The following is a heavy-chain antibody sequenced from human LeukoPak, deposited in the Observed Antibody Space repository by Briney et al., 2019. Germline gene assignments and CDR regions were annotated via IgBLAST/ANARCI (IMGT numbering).Heavy chain of an antibody. CDR3: ARGRPYGDFRGTTRNWFDP. CDR2: ISSSSSTI. V-gene: IGHV3-48*02. J-gene: IGHJ5*02. CDR1: GFTFSSYS. Sequence: GGSLRLSCAASGFTFSSYSMIWVRQAPGKGLEWVSYISSSSSTIYYADSVKGRFTISRDNAKNSLYLQMNSLRDEDTAVYYCARGRPYGDFRGTTRNWFDPWGQGTLVTVSS. D-gene: IGHD4-17*01.